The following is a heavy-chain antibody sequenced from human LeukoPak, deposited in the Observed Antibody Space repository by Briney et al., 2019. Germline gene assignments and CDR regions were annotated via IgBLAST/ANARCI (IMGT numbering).Heavy chain of an antibody. J-gene: IGHJ4*02. CDR2: ISNSGSTI. Sequence: PGGSLRLSCAASGFTFSYAWMNWVRQAPGKGLEWVSYISNSGSTIYYADSVKGRFTISRDNAKNSLYLQINSLRDDDTAVYYCARVRSSSWYVDYWGQGTLVTVSS. CDR1: GFTFSYAW. V-gene: IGHV3-48*02. CDR3: ARVRSSSWYVDY. D-gene: IGHD6-13*01.